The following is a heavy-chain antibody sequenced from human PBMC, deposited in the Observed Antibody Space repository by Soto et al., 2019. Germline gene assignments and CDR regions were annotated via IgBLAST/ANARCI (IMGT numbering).Heavy chain of an antibody. CDR2: ISDTGAST. CDR1: GFTFKESA. Sequence: PXGSLPLSGAASGFTFKESAINGVHQAPGKGLEWVASISDTGASTWYAESVRGRLSISRDNSKNTLYLKMNSLRGEDTAVYYCAKGRGSGWAWYFDNWGQGTLVTVS. D-gene: IGHD6-19*01. CDR3: AKGRGSGWAWYFDN. J-gene: IGHJ4*02. V-gene: IGHV3-23*01.